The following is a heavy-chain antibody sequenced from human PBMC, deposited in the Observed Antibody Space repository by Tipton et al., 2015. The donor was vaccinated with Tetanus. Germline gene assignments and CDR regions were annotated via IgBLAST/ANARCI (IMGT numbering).Heavy chain of an antibody. CDR1: GVSMSSSSYY. J-gene: IGHJ3*01. D-gene: IGHD4-17*01. Sequence: LRLSCNVSGVSMSSSSYYWDWIRQPPGKGLEWIGSIYYSGSSYYNPSLESRVTISLDTSKNRFSLKLTSVTAADAAVYYCARPSTTVTPRAFDVWGQGTMVTVSS. CDR3: ARPSTTVTPRAFDV. V-gene: IGHV4-39*01. CDR2: IYYSGSS.